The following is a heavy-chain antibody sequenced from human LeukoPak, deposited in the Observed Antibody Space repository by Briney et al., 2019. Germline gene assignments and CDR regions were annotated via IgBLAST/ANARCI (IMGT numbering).Heavy chain of an antibody. CDR1: GFTFSSYG. D-gene: IGHD5-18*01. CDR3: AKDLKGLIQLWSGDFDY. J-gene: IGHJ4*02. Sequence: PGRSLRLSCAASGFTFSSYGMHWVRQAPGKGLEWVAVISYDGSNKYYADSVKGRFTISRDNSKNTLYLQMNSLRAEDTAVYYCAKDLKGLIQLWSGDFDYWGQGTLVTVSS. CDR2: ISYDGSNK. V-gene: IGHV3-30*18.